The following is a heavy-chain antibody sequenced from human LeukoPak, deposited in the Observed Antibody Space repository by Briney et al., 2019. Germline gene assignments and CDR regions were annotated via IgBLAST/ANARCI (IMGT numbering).Heavy chain of an antibody. CDR1: GYTFTRYY. J-gene: IGHJ4*02. CDR2: INPNSGGT. V-gene: IGHV1-2*04. CDR3: ARGVAVAARYYFDY. D-gene: IGHD6-19*01. Sequence: ASVKASCKASGYTFTRYYMHWVRQAPGQGLEWRGWINPNSGGTNYAQKFQGWVTMTRDTSISTAYMELSRLRSDDTAVYYCARGVAVAARYYFDYWGQGTLVTVSS.